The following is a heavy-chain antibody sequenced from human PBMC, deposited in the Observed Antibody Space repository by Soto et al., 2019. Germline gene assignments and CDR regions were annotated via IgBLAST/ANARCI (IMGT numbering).Heavy chain of an antibody. J-gene: IGHJ3*02. Sequence: QVQLVESGGGVVQPGRSLRLSCAASGFTFSSYGMHWVRQAPGKGLEWVAVISYDGSNKYYADSVKGRFTISRDNSKKTLYLQMKSLRAEDTAVYYCAKRADYGDYEPFDIWGQGTMVTVSS. CDR3: AKRADYGDYEPFDI. V-gene: IGHV3-30*18. CDR1: GFTFSSYG. CDR2: ISYDGSNK. D-gene: IGHD4-17*01.